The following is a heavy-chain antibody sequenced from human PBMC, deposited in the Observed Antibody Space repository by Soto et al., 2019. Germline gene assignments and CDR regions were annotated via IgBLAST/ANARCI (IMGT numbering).Heavy chain of an antibody. CDR2: IYYSGST. V-gene: IGHV4-39*01. CDR1: GGSISSSSYY. CDR3: ALYGDYLWGY. J-gene: IGHJ4*02. D-gene: IGHD4-17*01. Sequence: SETLSLTCTVSGGSISSSSYYWGWIRQPPGKGLEWIGSIYYSGSTYYNPSLKSRITISLDTSKNQFSLKLSSVTAADTTVYYCALYGDYLWGYWGQGALVTVSS.